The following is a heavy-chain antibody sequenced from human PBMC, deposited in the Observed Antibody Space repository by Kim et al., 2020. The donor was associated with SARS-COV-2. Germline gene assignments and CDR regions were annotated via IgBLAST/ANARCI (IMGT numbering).Heavy chain of an antibody. J-gene: IGHJ3*02. D-gene: IGHD3-10*01. Sequence: GGSLRLSCAASGFTFSNAWMSWVRQAPGKGLEWVGRIKNKTDGGTTDYAAPVKGRFTISRDDSKNTLYLQMNSLKTEDTAVYYCTTEVYYGSGSYYNDAFDIWGQGTMVTVSS. CDR1: GFTFSNAW. CDR2: IKNKTDGGTT. V-gene: IGHV3-15*01. CDR3: TTEVYYGSGSYYNDAFDI.